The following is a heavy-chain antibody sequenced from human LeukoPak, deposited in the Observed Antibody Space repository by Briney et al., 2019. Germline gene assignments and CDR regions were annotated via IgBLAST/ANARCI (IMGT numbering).Heavy chain of an antibody. J-gene: IGHJ5*02. CDR1: GGSHSSGSYC. CDR3: ARGQYFDWLVNWFDP. Sequence: SETLSLPCTVSGGSHSSGSYCWRWLRQPAGEGLEWVWHIHTSGNTNYNSSLKSRVTISVDTSKNQFSLKLSSVTAADTAVYYCARGQYFDWLVNWFDPWGQGTLVTVSS. D-gene: IGHD3-9*01. CDR2: IHTSGNT. V-gene: IGHV4-61*09.